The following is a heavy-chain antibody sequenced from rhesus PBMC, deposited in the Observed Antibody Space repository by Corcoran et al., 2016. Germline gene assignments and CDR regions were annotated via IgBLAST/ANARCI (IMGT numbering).Heavy chain of an antibody. D-gene: IGHD2-39*01. V-gene: IGHV4-127*01. CDR2: FSYSGSS. CDR1: GYSISSGYG. CDR3: ARVRVSYFDY. Sequence: QVQLQESGPGLVKPSETLSLTCAVSGYSISSGYGWSWIRQPPGKGLEWIGYFSYSGSSYYTPSLKSRFTISIDTSKNQFSLKLSSVTAADTAVYYCARVRVSYFDYWGQGVLVTVSS. J-gene: IGHJ4*01.